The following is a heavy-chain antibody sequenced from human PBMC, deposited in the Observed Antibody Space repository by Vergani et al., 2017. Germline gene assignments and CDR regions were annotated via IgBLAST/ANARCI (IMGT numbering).Heavy chain of an antibody. D-gene: IGHD3-10*01. CDR3: ARVITMVRGVIIAYLDY. Sequence: QVQLQESGPGLVKPSQTLSLTCTVSGGSISSGDYYWSWIRQPPGKGLEWIGYFYYSGSTYYNPSLKSRVTISVDTSKNQFSLKLSSVTAADTAVYYCARVITMVRGVIIAYLDYWGQGTMVTVSS. CDR2: FYYSGST. CDR1: GGSISSGDYY. V-gene: IGHV4-30-4*08. J-gene: IGHJ4*02.